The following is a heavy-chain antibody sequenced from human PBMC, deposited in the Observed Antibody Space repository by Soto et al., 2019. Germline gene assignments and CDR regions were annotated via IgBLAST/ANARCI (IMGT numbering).Heavy chain of an antibody. V-gene: IGHV3-30*03. J-gene: IGHJ4*01. Sequence: GGSLRLSYAASGFTFSRYGMNWVRQAPGKGLEWVAVISYDGSNKYYGDSAKGRFTISRDNSKNTLYLQMNSLRAEDTAVYYCATLQGLWGSYRPPDYWG. CDR3: ATLQGLWGSYRPPDY. D-gene: IGHD3-16*02. CDR2: ISYDGSNK. CDR1: GFTFSRYG.